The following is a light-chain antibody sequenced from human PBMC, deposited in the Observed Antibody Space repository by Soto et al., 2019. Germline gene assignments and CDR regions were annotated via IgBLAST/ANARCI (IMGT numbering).Light chain of an antibody. CDR2: KAS. J-gene: IGKJ1*01. CDR3: LQYYDYRK. V-gene: IGKV1-5*03. Sequence: DIQLTQSPSTLSASVGDRVTITCRASQTITNLLAWFQQKPGKAPEILIYKASSLQSGVPSRFSGSGSGTEFTLTISSLQPDDSATYYCLQYYDYRKFGQGTKV. CDR1: QTITNL.